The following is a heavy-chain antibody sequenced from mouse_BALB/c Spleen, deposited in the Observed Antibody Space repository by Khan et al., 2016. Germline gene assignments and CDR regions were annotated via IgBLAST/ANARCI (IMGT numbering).Heavy chain of an antibody. D-gene: IGHD1-1*01. Sequence: VQLQQSGAELVKPGAPVKLSCTASGFNIKDTFMHWVKQRPEQGLEWIGRIDPANGNTRYDPKFQGKATITADTSSNTAYLQLSSLTSEDTAVYYCARRGPTYYYCSTYGYWGQGTTLTVSS. CDR1: GFNIKDTF. J-gene: IGHJ2*01. V-gene: IGHV14-3*02. CDR2: IDPANGNT. CDR3: ARRGPTYYYCSTYGY.